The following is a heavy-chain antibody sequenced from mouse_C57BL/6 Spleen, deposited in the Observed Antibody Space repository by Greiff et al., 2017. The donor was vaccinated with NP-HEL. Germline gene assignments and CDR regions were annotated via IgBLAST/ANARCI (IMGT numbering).Heavy chain of an antibody. V-gene: IGHV1-62-2*01. CDR1: GYTFTEYT. D-gene: IGHD2-4*01. CDR2: FYPGSGSI. J-gene: IGHJ4*01. Sequence: VQLQQSGAELVKPGASVKLSCKASGYTFTEYTIHWVKQRSGQGLEWIGWFYPGSGSIKYNEKFKDKATLTADKSSSTVYMELSRLTSEDSAVYFCARHEERYDYDVGYAMDYWGQGTSVTVSS. CDR3: ARHEERYDYDVGYAMDY.